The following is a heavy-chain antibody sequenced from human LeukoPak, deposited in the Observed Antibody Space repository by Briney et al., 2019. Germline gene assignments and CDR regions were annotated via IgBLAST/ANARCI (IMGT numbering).Heavy chain of an antibody. CDR2: ISGSGGST. CDR3: ARVRRQRLERIYFDS. CDR1: GFTFSSYA. V-gene: IGHV3-23*01. D-gene: IGHD1-1*01. Sequence: GGSLRLSCAASGFTFSSYAMSWVRQAPGKGLEWVSAISGSGGSTYYADSVKGRFTISRDNAKSSLFLQMNSLGGEDTAVYFCARVRRQRLERIYFDSWGQGILVTVSS. J-gene: IGHJ4*02.